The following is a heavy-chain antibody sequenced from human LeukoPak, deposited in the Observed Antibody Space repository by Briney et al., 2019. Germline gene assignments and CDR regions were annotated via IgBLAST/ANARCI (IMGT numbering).Heavy chain of an antibody. CDR2: IKQDGSEK. V-gene: IGHV3-7*05. CDR3: ARDFWTGANTYYFEY. D-gene: IGHD3/OR15-3a*01. CDR1: GFTFSSYW. Sequence: GGSLRLSCAASGFTFSSYWMSWVRQAPGKGLEWVANIKQDGSEKYYVDSVKGRFTISRDNAKNSLYLQMSSLRAEDTAVYYCARDFWTGANTYYFEYWGQGTLVTVSS. J-gene: IGHJ4*02.